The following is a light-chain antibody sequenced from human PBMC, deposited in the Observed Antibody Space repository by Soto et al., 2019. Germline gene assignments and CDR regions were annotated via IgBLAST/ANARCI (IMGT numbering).Light chain of an antibody. Sequence: EIELTQSPGTLSLSPGERATLSCRASQSVSSSYVAWYQQKPGQAPRLLIYGASTRATGIPDRFSGSGSGTDFILSTSRLEPEDFAVYYCHQYNSAPRTFGQGTKVEIK. V-gene: IGKV3-20*01. CDR3: HQYNSAPRT. CDR1: QSVSSSY. CDR2: GAS. J-gene: IGKJ1*01.